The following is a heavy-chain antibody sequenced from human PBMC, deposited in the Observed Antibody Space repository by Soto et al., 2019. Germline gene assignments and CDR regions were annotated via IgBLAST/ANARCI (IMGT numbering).Heavy chain of an antibody. CDR2: ISGSGGST. D-gene: IGHD1-26*01. V-gene: IGHV3-23*01. Sequence: EVQLLESGGGLVQPGGSLRLSSAASGFTFSSYAMSWVRQAPGKGLEWVSAISGSGGSTYYADSVKGRFTISRDNSKNTLYLQMNSLRAEDTAVYYCAKDPGGRGYFDYWGQGTLVTVSS. CDR1: GFTFSSYA. J-gene: IGHJ4*02. CDR3: AKDPGGRGYFDY.